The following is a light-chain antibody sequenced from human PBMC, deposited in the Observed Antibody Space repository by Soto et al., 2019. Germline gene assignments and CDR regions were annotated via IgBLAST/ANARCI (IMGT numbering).Light chain of an antibody. CDR2: EDN. CDR3: QSYDSSNVV. Sequence: NFMLTQPHSVSESPGKTVTISCTRSSGSIASNYVQWYHQRPGSAPTTVIYEDNQRPSGVPDRFSGSIDSSSNSASLTISGLKTEDEADYSCQSYDSSNVVFGGGTKLTVL. V-gene: IGLV6-57*04. CDR1: SGSIASNY. J-gene: IGLJ2*01.